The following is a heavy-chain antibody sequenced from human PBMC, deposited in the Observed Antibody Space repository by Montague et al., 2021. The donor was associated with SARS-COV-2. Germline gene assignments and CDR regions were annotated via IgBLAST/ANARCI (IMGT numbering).Heavy chain of an antibody. J-gene: IGHJ5*01. CDR1: GESFSGFF. CDR2: INDRGVTNY. D-gene: IGHD4-11*01. V-gene: IGHV4-34*01. CDR3: ARWDPQTLTVISLRGKSANDS. Sequence: SETLSLTCAVYGESFSGFFWRWIRQPPGKGLDWIAEINDRGVTNYNYNPSLGSRVTISADTSKNRFSLKLRSVTAADTAVYYCARWDPQTLTVISLRGKSANDSWGQGTLVTVSA.